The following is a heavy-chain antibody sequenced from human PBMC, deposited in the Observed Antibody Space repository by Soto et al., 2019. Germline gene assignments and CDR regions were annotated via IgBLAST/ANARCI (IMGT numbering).Heavy chain of an antibody. J-gene: IGHJ4*02. CDR2: INPSGGST. Sequence: GVSVKVSCKASGYTFTSYYMHWVRQAPGQGLEWMGIINPSGGSTSYAQKFQGRVTMTRDTSTSTVYMELSSLRSEDTAVYYCAREIGAAGTFDYWGQGTLVTVSS. D-gene: IGHD6-13*01. CDR3: AREIGAAGTFDY. CDR1: GYTFTSYY. V-gene: IGHV1-46*01.